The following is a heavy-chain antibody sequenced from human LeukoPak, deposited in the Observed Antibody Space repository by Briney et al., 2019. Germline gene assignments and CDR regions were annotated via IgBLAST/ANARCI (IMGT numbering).Heavy chain of an antibody. V-gene: IGHV3-23*01. J-gene: IGHJ4*02. CDR3: AKAAAAPGFDF. Sequence: GGSLRLSCAAPGFTFSSYAMSWVRQAPGKGLEWVSAISGSGGSTYYADSVKGRFTISRDNSKNTIYLQMNSLRAEDTALYYCAKAAAAPGFDFWGQGTLVTVSS. D-gene: IGHD6-13*01. CDR2: ISGSGGST. CDR1: GFTFSSYA.